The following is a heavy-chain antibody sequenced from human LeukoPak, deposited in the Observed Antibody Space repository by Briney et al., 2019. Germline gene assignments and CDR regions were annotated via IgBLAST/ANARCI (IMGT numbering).Heavy chain of an antibody. Sequence: ASVKVSCKASGYTFTSYGISWVRQAPGQGLEWMGWISAYNGNTNYAQKLQGRVTMTTDTSTSTAYMELRSLRSDDTAVYYCAKGYCSSTSCYTVPAFDIWGQGTMVTVSS. D-gene: IGHD2-2*02. J-gene: IGHJ3*02. CDR2: ISAYNGNT. V-gene: IGHV1-18*01. CDR1: GYTFTSYG. CDR3: AKGYCSSTSCYTVPAFDI.